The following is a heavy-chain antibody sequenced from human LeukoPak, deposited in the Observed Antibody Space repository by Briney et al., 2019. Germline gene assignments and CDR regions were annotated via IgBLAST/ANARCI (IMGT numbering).Heavy chain of an antibody. CDR2: INHSGST. Sequence: SETLSLTCTVSDGSISSYYWSWIRQPPGKGLEWIGEINHSGSTNYNPSLKSRVTISVDTSKNQFSLKLSSVTAADTAVYYCARGSHGSGSHDWGQGTLVTVSS. CDR3: ARGSHGSGSHD. D-gene: IGHD3-10*01. V-gene: IGHV4-34*01. CDR1: DGSISSYY. J-gene: IGHJ4*02.